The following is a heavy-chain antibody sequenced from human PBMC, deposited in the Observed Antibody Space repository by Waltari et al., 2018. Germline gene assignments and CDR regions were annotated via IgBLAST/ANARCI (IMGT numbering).Heavy chain of an antibody. CDR3: ARDLPPGMELRDGGMDV. Sequence: QLQLPESGPGLVKPSETLSLTCTVSGGSISSSSYSWGWTRQPPGKGLEWIWSIYYSGNTYDNPSLKSRVTILVDTSKNQFSLKLSSVTAADTAVYYCARDLPPGMELRDGGMDVWGKGTTVTISS. CDR1: GGSISSSSYS. J-gene: IGHJ6*04. D-gene: IGHD1-7*01. V-gene: IGHV4-39*07. CDR2: IYYSGNT.